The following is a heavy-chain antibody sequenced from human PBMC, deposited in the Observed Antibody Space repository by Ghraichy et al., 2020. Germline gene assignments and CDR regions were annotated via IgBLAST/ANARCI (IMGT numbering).Heavy chain of an antibody. J-gene: IGHJ4*02. CDR1: GGTFSSYA. CDR3: AIPPPYYYDSSGYGGGGHFDY. D-gene: IGHD3-22*01. V-gene: IGHV1-69*13. Sequence: SVKVSCKASGGTFSSYAISWVRQAPGQGLEWMGGIIPIFGTANYAQKFQGRVTITADESTSTAYMELSSLRSEDTAVYYCAIPPPYYYDSSGYGGGGHFDYWGQGTLVTVSS. CDR2: IIPIFGTA.